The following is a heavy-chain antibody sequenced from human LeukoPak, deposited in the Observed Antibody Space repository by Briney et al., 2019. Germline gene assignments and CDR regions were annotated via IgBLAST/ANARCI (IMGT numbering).Heavy chain of an antibody. J-gene: IGHJ4*02. V-gene: IGHV3-30*03. D-gene: IGHD3-3*01. CDR3: ARDSGITIYGVVNF. CDR1: GFTFSSYG. Sequence: GGSLRPSCAASGFTFSSYGMHWVRQAPGKGLEWVAVISHDGSNKYYADSVKGRFTISRDNSKNTLYLQMNSLRAEDTAVYYCARDSGITIYGVVNFWGQGTLVTVPS. CDR2: ISHDGSNK.